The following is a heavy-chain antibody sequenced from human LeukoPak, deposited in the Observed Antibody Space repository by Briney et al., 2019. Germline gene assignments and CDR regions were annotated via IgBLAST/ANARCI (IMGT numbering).Heavy chain of an antibody. CDR3: ARHPPSSAGAFDI. V-gene: IGHV4-59*08. J-gene: IGHJ3*02. CDR1: GGSISGYY. CDR2: VYSSGNT. D-gene: IGHD3-10*01. Sequence: SETLSLTCTVSGGSISGYYCSWVRQPPGKAMEWIGYVYSSGNTNYNPSLKSRVTLSVDTSKNQFSLNLVSVTAEDTAVYYCARHPPSSAGAFDIWGQGTMVTVSS.